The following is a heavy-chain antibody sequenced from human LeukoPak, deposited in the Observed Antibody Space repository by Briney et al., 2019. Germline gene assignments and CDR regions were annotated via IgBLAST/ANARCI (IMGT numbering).Heavy chain of an antibody. V-gene: IGHV4-34*01. CDR2: INHSGST. J-gene: IGHJ4*02. Sequence: SETLSLTCAVYGGSFSGYYWSWIRQPPGKGLEWIGEINHSGSTNYNPSLKSRVTISVDTYKNQFCLKLSSVTAADTAVYYCARWILTGYYRPSGFDYWGQGTLVTVSS. D-gene: IGHD3-9*01. CDR3: ARWILTGYYRPSGFDY. CDR1: GGSFSGYY.